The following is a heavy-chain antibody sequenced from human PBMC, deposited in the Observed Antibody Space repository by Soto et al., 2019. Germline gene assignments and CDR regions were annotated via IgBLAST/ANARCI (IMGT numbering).Heavy chain of an antibody. CDR3: ARGRLRVKPFDY. CDR2: INHSGST. CDR1: GGSFSGYY. D-gene: IGHD4-17*01. Sequence: QVQLQQWGAGLLKPSETLSLTCAVYGGSFSGYYWSWIRQPPGKGLEWIGEINHSGSTNYNPSLKSRVTISVDTSKNLFSLKLSSVTAADTAVYYCARGRLRVKPFDYWGQGTLVTVSS. J-gene: IGHJ4*02. V-gene: IGHV4-34*01.